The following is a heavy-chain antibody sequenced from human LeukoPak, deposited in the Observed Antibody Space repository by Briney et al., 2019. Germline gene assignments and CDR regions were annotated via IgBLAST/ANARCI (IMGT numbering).Heavy chain of an antibody. Sequence: PSETLSLTCAVYGGSFSGYYWSWIRQPPGKGLEWIGEINHSGSTNYNPSPKSRVTISVDTSKNQFSLKLSSVTAADTAVYYCARAPGRRYFDYWGQGTLVTVSS. D-gene: IGHD1-14*01. V-gene: IGHV4-34*01. CDR1: GGSFSGYY. CDR2: INHSGST. CDR3: ARAPGRRYFDY. J-gene: IGHJ4*02.